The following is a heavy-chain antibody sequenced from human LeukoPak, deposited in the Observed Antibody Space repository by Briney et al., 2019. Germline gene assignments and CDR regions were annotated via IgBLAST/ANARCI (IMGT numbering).Heavy chain of an antibody. Sequence: PSETLSLTCTVSGGSISSYYWSWVRQPAGKGLEWIGYIYYSGSTNYNPSLKSRVTISVDTSKNQFSLKLSSVSAADTAVYYCAREAYGDLLSYFDYWGQGTRVTVAS. J-gene: IGHJ4*02. V-gene: IGHV4-59*01. CDR2: IYYSGST. CDR3: AREAYGDLLSYFDY. CDR1: GGSISSYY. D-gene: IGHD4-17*01.